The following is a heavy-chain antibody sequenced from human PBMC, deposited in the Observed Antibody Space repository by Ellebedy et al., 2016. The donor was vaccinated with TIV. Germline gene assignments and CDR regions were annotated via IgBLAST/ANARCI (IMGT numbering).Heavy chain of an antibody. CDR3: ARQGDFYASGNFPYFDS. Sequence: SETLSLTCSVSGGSISSSSYYWAWIRQPPGRGLEWIGSVYYSGLTYHNPSLEGRVNISIDTSQNHFSLKLTAVTAADTAVYYCARQGDFYASGNFPYFDSWGHGTVITVS. D-gene: IGHD2/OR15-2a*01. CDR1: GGSISSSSYY. CDR2: VYYSGLT. J-gene: IGHJ4*01. V-gene: IGHV4-39*01.